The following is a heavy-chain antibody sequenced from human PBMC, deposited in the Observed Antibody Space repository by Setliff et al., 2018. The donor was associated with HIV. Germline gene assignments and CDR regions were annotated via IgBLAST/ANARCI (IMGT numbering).Heavy chain of an antibody. Sequence: ASVKVSCKASGYTFTSYYMHWVRQAPGQGLEWMGIINPSGGSTSYAQKFQGRVTMTRDTSTSTVYMELSSLRSDDTAVYYCAREIGDYYDSSGYYPPTDYYYGMGVWGQGTTVTV. J-gene: IGHJ6*02. D-gene: IGHD3-22*01. CDR1: GYTFTSYY. CDR2: INPSGGST. CDR3: AREIGDYYDSSGYYPPTDYYYGMGV. V-gene: IGHV1-46*01.